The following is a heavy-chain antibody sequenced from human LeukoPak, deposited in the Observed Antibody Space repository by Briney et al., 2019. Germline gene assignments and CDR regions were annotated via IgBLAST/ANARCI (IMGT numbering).Heavy chain of an antibody. CDR2: INPSGGST. Sequence: ASVKVSCKASGYTFTSYDINWARQAPGQGLEWMGIINPSGGSTSYAQKFQGRVTMTRDTSTSTVYMELSSLRSEDTAVYYCARDPRGSSDYWGQGTLVTVSS. CDR1: GYTFTSYD. D-gene: IGHD1-26*01. CDR3: ARDPRGSSDY. J-gene: IGHJ4*02. V-gene: IGHV1-46*01.